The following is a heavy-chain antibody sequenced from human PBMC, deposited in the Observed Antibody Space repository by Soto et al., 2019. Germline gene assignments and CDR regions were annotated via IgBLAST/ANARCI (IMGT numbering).Heavy chain of an antibody. CDR1: GFTFSDYA. D-gene: IGHD1-26*01. CDR2: VSHDGRNT. Sequence: PGGSLRLSCAASGFTFSDYAMHWVRQAPGKGLEWVAVVSHDGRNTHYAESVKGRFTISRDSSKKTVSLEMTSLRAEDTAVYYCAKEAHSGSYSEIDYWGQGTLVTVSS. J-gene: IGHJ4*02. CDR3: AKEAHSGSYSEIDY. V-gene: IGHV3-30*18.